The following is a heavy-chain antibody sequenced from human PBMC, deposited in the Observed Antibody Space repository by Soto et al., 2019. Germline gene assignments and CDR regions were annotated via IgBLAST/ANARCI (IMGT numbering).Heavy chain of an antibody. CDR1: GITFNSYS. D-gene: IGHD6-19*01. CDR3: AGRIAVAGTLAY. J-gene: IGHJ4*02. V-gene: IGHV3-23*01. CDR2: ISSVSGGST. Sequence: GGSLRLSCAASGITFNSYSMNWVRQAPGKGLEWVSSISSVSGGSTFYADSVKGRFTISRDNSKNTLFLQMNSLRAEDTAVYYCAGRIAVAGTLAYWGQGTPVTVSS.